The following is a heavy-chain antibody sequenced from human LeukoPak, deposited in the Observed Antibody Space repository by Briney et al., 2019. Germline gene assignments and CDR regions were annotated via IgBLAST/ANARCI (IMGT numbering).Heavy chain of an antibody. CDR3: ARVRGVVSYYFDY. V-gene: IGHV3-30*02. CDR1: GFTFSSYG. J-gene: IGHJ4*02. CDR2: IRYDGSNK. Sequence: GESLRLSCAASGFTFSSYGMHWVRQAPGKGLEWVAFIRYDGSNKYYADSVKGRFTISRDNSKNTLYPQMNSLRAEDTAVYYCARVRGVVSYYFDYWGQGTLVTVSS. D-gene: IGHD3-10*01.